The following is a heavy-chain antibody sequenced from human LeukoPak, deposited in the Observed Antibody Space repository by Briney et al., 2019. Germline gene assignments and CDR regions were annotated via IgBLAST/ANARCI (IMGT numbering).Heavy chain of an antibody. CDR1: GASISSNY. J-gene: IGHJ6*03. CDR3: ATSGGTSDYYYYMDV. V-gene: IGHV4-59*01. Sequence: KPSETLSLTCSVSGASISSNYWTWIRQPPGKGLEWIGYIYNSVYPNYSPSLKSRVTISVDTSRNHFSLKLSSVTAADTAVYYCATSGGTSDYYYYMDVWGKGTTVTVSS. D-gene: IGHD2-15*01. CDR2: IYNSVYP.